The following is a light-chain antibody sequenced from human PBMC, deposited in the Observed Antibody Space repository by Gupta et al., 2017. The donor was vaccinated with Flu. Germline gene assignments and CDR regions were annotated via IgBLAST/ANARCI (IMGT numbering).Light chain of an antibody. CDR1: SDVGKCTL. V-gene: IGLV2-23*02. J-gene: IGLJ2*01. CDR3: CSYASHNTVV. Sequence: SDVGKCTLVSWYQQHPGKAPKLNSYAVTKGPSDIPSRFSGSKSGMTASLAISGLQAEDEADYYGCSYASHNTVVFDGGSSLSVL. CDR2: AVT.